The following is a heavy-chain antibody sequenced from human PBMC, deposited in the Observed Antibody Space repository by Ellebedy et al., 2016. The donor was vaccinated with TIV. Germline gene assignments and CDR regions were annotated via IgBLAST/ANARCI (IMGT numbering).Heavy chain of an antibody. CDR2: ISSSSSTI. J-gene: IGHJ4*02. D-gene: IGHD3-16*01. CDR3: ARVGPGYYFDY. Sequence: GGSLRLXCAASGFTFSSYSMNWVRQAPGKGLEWVSYISSSSSTIYYADSVKGRFTISRDNAKNSLYLRMNSLRAEDTAVYYCARVGPGYYFDYWGQGTLVTVSS. V-gene: IGHV3-48*01. CDR1: GFTFSSYS.